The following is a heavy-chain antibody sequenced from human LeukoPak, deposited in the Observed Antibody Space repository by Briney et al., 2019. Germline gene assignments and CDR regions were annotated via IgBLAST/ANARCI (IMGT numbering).Heavy chain of an antibody. CDR1: GFTFSSYT. D-gene: IGHD6-19*01. V-gene: IGHV3-21*01. J-gene: IGHJ4*02. CDR2: IAGSSGYI. CDR3: TRGKYSSGWFDY. Sequence: PGGSLRLSCAASGFTFSSYTMNWVRQAPGKGLEWVSSIAGSSGYISYADSVKGRVTISRDNAKKSLYLQMTSLTAEDAAVYYCTRGKYSSGWFDYWGQGTLVTVSS.